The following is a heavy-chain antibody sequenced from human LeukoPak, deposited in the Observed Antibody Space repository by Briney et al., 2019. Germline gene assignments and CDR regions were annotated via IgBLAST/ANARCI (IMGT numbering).Heavy chain of an antibody. J-gene: IGHJ4*02. V-gene: IGHV4-59*01. CDR1: GGSISSYY. CDR2: IYYSGST. CDR3: ARYYYDSSGYCFDY. D-gene: IGHD3-22*01. Sequence: SETLSLTCTVSGGSISSYYWSWIRQPPGKGLEWIGYIYYSGSTNYNPSLKSRVTISVDTSKNQFSLKLSSVTAADTAVYYCARYYYDSSGYCFDYWGQGTLVTVSS.